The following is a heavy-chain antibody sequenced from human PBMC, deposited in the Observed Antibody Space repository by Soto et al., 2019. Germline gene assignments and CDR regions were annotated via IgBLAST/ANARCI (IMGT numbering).Heavy chain of an antibody. CDR3: AKGAGDRLSLGMDV. J-gene: IGHJ6*02. V-gene: IGHV3-30*18. CDR1: GFSISDYG. D-gene: IGHD1-26*01. Sequence: GGSLRLSCAASGFSISDYGMEWVRQAPGKGLEWVALISYEGSNTYYADSVKGRFTISRDNSKDTLFLQMTGLRREDTAVYYCAKGAGDRLSLGMDVWGQGTTVTVSS. CDR2: ISYEGSNT.